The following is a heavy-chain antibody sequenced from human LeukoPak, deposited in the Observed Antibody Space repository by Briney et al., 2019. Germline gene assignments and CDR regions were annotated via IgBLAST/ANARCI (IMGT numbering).Heavy chain of an antibody. CDR3: ARLYDGSAYHADHFDY. CDR1: GFTFSSYE. D-gene: IGHD3-22*01. J-gene: IGHJ4*02. CDR2: ISSSSSYI. V-gene: IGHV3-21*01. Sequence: PGGSLRLSCAASGFTFSSYEMHWVRQAPGKGLEWVSSISSSSSYIYYADSVKGRFTISRDNAKNSLYLQMNSLRAEDTAVYYCARLYDGSAYHADHFDYWGQGTLVIVSS.